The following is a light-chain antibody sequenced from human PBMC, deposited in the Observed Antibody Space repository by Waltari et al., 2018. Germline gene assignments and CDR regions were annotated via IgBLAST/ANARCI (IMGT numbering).Light chain of an antibody. V-gene: IGLV2-14*03. J-gene: IGLJ1*01. CDR1: SSDIGGYNY. CDR2: NVS. CDR3: SSYTSSSTPYV. Sequence: QSALTQPASVSGSPGQSITISCTGTSSDIGGYNYVSWYQQDPGKAPKLMIYNVSKRPSGVSYRFSGSKSGNTASLTISGLQADDEADYYCSSYTSSSTPYVFGTGTKVTVL.